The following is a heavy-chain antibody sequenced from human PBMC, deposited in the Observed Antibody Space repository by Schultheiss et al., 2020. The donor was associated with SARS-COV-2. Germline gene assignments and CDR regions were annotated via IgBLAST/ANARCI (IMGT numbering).Heavy chain of an antibody. J-gene: IGHJ1*01. CDR3: ARGPPSWAGNTAFFQH. Sequence: SETLSLTCAVYGGSFSVYYWTWIRQPPGKGLEWIGEINHSGSPNYNPSLKRRVTISVDKSKNQFSLKVTSVTAADTAVYYCARGPPSWAGNTAFFQHWGQGTLVTVSS. CDR2: INHSGSP. D-gene: IGHD5-18*01. V-gene: IGHV4-34*01. CDR1: GGSFSVYY.